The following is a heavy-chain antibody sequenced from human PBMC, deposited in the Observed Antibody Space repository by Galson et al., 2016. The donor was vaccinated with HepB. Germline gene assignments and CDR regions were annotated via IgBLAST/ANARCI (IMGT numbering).Heavy chain of an antibody. Sequence: SETLSLTCTVSGASITRDYWNWIRQAPGKGLEWIGNIHSSGRTHSDPSLKSRVTISVDTTKNQFSLKLTSVTAADTAIYYCVREREGYEEHDAFDIWAQGTMVTVS. CDR3: VREREGYEEHDAFDI. CDR2: IHSSGRT. CDR1: GASITRDY. J-gene: IGHJ3*02. V-gene: IGHV4-59*01. D-gene: IGHD5-24*01.